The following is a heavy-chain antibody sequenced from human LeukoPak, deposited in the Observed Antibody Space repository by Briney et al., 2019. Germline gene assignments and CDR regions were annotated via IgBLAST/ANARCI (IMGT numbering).Heavy chain of an antibody. D-gene: IGHD2-8*01. CDR2: ISYDGSNK. J-gene: IGHJ6*02. CDR1: GFTFSSYA. CDR3: ARYGAYYYYGMDV. Sequence: PGGSLRLSCAASGFTFSSYAMPWVRQAPGKGLEWVAVISYDGSNKYYADSVKGRFTISRDNSKNTLYLQMNSLRAEDTAAYYCARYGAYYYYGMDVWGQGTTVTVSS. V-gene: IGHV3-30-3*01.